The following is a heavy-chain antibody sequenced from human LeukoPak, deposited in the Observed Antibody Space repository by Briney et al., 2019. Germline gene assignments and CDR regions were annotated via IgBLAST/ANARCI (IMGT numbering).Heavy chain of an antibody. CDR2: IYYSGST. CDR3: ASCRDYGSAFDI. Sequence: PSQTLSLTCAVSGGSISSGGYSWSWIRQPPGKGLEWIGYIYYSGSTYYNPSLKSRVTISVDTSKNQFSLKLSSVTAADTAVYYCASCRDYGSAFDIWGQGTMVTVSS. J-gene: IGHJ3*02. D-gene: IGHD4-17*01. V-gene: IGHV4-30-4*07. CDR1: GGSISSGGYS.